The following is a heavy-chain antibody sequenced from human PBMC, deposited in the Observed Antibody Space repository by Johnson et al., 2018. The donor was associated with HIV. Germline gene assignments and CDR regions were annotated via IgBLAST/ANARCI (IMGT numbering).Heavy chain of an antibody. CDR1: GFTFSSYA. J-gene: IGHJ3*02. Sequence: QVQLVESGGGVVQPGRSLRLSCAASGFTFSSYAMHWVRQAPGKGLEWVAVISYDGSNKYYADSVKGRFTISRDNSKNTLYLQMNSLRAEDTAVYYCGRAWGSRDIFTALRGAFDIWGQGTMVTVSS. CDR3: GRAWGSRDIFTALRGAFDI. V-gene: IGHV3-30*14. D-gene: IGHD3-9*01. CDR2: ISYDGSNK.